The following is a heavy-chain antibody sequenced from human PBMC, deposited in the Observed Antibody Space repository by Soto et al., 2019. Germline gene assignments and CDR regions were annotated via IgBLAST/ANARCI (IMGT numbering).Heavy chain of an antibody. CDR1: GFSLTTSGVG. CDR3: AHRILRTVFGLVTTTAIYFDF. CDR2: IDWVDDK. V-gene: IGHV2-5*02. J-gene: IGHJ4*02. Sequence: QITLNESGPTVVKPAETLTLTCTFSGFSLTTSGVGVGWIRQSPGKAPEWLALIDWVDDKRYSASLKSRLTITKDTSKNQVVLTMASLDPADTATYYCAHRILRTVFGLVTTTAIYFDFWGQGTPVVVSS. D-gene: IGHD3-3*01.